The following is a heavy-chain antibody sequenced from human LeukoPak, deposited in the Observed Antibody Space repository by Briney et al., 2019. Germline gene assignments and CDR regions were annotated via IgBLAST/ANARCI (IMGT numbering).Heavy chain of an antibody. V-gene: IGHV4-61*02. J-gene: IGHJ5*02. CDR1: GGSISSGSYY. CDR3: RRGRRNWFDP. CDR2: IYTSGST. D-gene: IGHD3-22*01. Sequence: SETLSLTCTVSGGSISSGSYYWSWIRQPAVKGLQWIGRIYTSGSTNYNPSLKSRVTISVDTSKNQSADTAVYYCSRHGDSSGYRRGRRNWFDPWGQGTLVTVSS.